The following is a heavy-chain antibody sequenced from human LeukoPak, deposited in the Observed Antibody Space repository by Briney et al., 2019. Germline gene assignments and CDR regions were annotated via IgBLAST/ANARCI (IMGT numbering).Heavy chain of an antibody. CDR1: GFTFDDYG. D-gene: IGHD2-15*01. J-gene: IGHJ3*02. CDR2: INWNGGST. CDR3: ARDKAGPRIGAFDI. V-gene: IGHV3-20*01. Sequence: GGSLRLSCAASGFTFDDYGMSWVRQAPGKGLEWVSGINWNGGSTGYADSVKGRFTISRDNAKNSLYLQMNSLRAEDTALYHCARDKAGPRIGAFDIWGQGTMVTVSS.